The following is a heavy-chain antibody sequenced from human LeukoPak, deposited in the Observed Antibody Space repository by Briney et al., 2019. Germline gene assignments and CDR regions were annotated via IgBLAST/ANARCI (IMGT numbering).Heavy chain of an antibody. J-gene: IGHJ4*02. CDR2: IYSGDST. CDR1: GFTVSSNY. Sequence: GGSLRLSCAASGFTVSSNYMSWVRQAPGKGLEWVSVIYSGDSTYYADSVKGRFTISRDNSKNTLYLQMNSLRAEDTAVYYCARERDGNIFDYWGQGTLVTVSS. CDR3: ARERDGNIFDY. D-gene: IGHD4-23*01. V-gene: IGHV3-53*01.